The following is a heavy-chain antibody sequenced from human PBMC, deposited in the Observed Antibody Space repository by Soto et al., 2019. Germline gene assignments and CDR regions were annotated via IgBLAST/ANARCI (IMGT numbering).Heavy chain of an antibody. V-gene: IGHV3-23*01. CDR3: ARRDGGSGPNCEFGAPAFGC. CDR2: VSSSGSST. CDR1: GFTFSNYD. D-gene: IGHD2-15*01. J-gene: IGHJ4*02. Sequence: EVQLLESGGGLVQPGGSLRLSCAASGFTFSNYDMSWVRQAPGKGLEWVSGVSSSGSSTYYADSVKGRCTISRDNPKNTLYLQMSSLRAADTAVYYCARRDGGSGPNCEFGAPAFGCWGQGNLVTVTS.